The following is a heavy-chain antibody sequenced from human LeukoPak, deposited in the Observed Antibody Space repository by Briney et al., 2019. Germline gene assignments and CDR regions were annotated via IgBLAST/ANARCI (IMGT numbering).Heavy chain of an antibody. J-gene: IGHJ4*02. CDR2: VYSAGTT. Sequence: GGSLRLSCAASGFIFSHNTMAWVRQAPGKGLEWVSLVYSAGTTYYADSVKGRFTISRDNSRNSQLLQMNNLRAEDTAVYYCAETRGYSGYDHIDSWGQGTLVTVSS. CDR3: AETRGYSGYDHIDS. D-gene: IGHD5-12*01. CDR1: GFIFSHNT. V-gene: IGHV3-66*01.